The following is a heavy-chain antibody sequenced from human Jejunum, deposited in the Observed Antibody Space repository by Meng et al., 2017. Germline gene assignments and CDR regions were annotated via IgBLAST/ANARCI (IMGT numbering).Heavy chain of an antibody. CDR2: VYYSGNT. CDR1: GDSMTYNY. J-gene: IGHJ4*02. CDR3: ARGGGYNFDY. V-gene: IGHV4-59*01. Sequence: SETLSLTCTVSGDSMTYNYWSWVRQTPGTGLEWIGYVYYSGNTYYNPSLKSRVTISIDTSRNQFSLKLSSVTAADTAVYYCARGGGYNFDYWGQGTLVTVSS. D-gene: IGHD3-22*01.